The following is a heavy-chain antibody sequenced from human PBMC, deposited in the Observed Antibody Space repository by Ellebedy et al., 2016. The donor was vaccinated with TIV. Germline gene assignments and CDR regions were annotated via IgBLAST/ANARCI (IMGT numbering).Heavy chain of an antibody. Sequence: ASVKVSXXASGYTLTAYYVHWVRQAPGQGLEWMGMINPSNGGTTYAQNFQGRVSITRDTSTSTLYLELSSLTSEDTAVYYCARLKGRDALWGQGTLVTVSS. CDR3: ARLKGRDAL. CDR2: INPSNGGT. D-gene: IGHD3-10*01. CDR1: GYTLTAYY. J-gene: IGHJ4*02. V-gene: IGHV1-46*01.